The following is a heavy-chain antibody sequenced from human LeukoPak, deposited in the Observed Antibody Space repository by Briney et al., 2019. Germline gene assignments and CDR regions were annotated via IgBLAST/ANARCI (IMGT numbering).Heavy chain of an antibody. CDR1: GFTFSSYA. V-gene: IGHV3-23*01. Sequence: PGGSLRLSCAASGFTFSSYAMSWVRQAPGKGREWVSAISGSGGSTYYADSVKGRFTISRDNSKNTLYLQMNSLRAEDTAVYYCAKVTMVRGVIRAFDYWGQGTLVTVSS. J-gene: IGHJ4*02. D-gene: IGHD3-10*01. CDR3: AKVTMVRGVIRAFDY. CDR2: ISGSGGST.